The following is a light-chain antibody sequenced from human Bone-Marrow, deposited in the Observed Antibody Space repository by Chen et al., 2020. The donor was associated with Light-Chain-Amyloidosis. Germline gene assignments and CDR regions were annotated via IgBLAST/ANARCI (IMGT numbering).Light chain of an antibody. J-gene: IGLJ1*01. V-gene: IGLV2-11*01. CDR1: SSDVGGYNY. Sequence: QSALTQPRSVSGSPGQSVTISCTGTSSDVGGYNYFSWYQQHPGKAPKLMIYDVTKRPSGVPDRFSGSKSGNTASLTISGLQAEDEADYYCCSYAGSNSFVFGTGTKVTVL. CDR2: DVT. CDR3: CSYAGSNSFV.